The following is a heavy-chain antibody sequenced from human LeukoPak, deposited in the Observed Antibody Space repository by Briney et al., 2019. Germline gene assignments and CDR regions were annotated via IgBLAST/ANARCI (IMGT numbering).Heavy chain of an antibody. J-gene: IGHJ4*02. CDR1: GGSISSGDYY. Sequence: SETLSLTCTVSGGSISSGDYYWSWIRQPPGKGLEWIGYIYYSGSTYYNPSLKSRVTISVDTSKNQFSLKLSSVTAADTAVYYCARDYFLEWSTRTFDYWGQGTLVTVSS. CDR2: IYYSGST. CDR3: ARDYFLEWSTRTFDY. D-gene: IGHD3-3*01. V-gene: IGHV4-30-4*01.